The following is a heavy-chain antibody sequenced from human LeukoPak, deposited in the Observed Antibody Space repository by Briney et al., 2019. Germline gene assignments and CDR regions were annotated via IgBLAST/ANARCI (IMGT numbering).Heavy chain of an antibody. D-gene: IGHD5-18*01. CDR2: IYTSGST. Sequence: SETLSLTCTVSGGSISSGSYYWSWIRQPAGEGLEWIGRIYTSGSTNYNPSLKSRVTISVDTSKNQFSLKLSSVTAADTAVYYCARDHLFSYGYNWFDPWGQGTLVTVSS. CDR3: ARDHLFSYGYNWFDP. J-gene: IGHJ5*02. V-gene: IGHV4-61*02. CDR1: GGSISSGSYY.